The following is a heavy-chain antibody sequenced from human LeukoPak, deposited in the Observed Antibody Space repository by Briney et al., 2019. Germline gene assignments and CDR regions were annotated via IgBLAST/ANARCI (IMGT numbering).Heavy chain of an antibody. D-gene: IGHD3-10*01. CDR2: INPNSGGT. Sequence: ASVKVSCKASGYTFTGYYMHWVRQAPGQGLEWMGWINPNSGGTNYAQKFQGRVTLTSDTSISTAYMDLSRLRSDDTAVYYCARGCKVPWFGETPDYWGQGTLVTVSS. V-gene: IGHV1-2*02. CDR3: ARGCKVPWFGETPDY. J-gene: IGHJ4*02. CDR1: GYTFTGYY.